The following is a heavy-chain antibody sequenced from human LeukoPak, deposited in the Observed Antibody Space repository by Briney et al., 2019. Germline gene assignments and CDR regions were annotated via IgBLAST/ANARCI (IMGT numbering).Heavy chain of an antibody. J-gene: IGHJ4*02. CDR1: GFTFDDYA. D-gene: IGHD5-18*01. CDR2: ISWNSGSI. Sequence: GRSLRLSCAASGFTFDDYAMHWVRQAPGKGLEWVSGISWNSGSIGYADSVKGRFTISRDNAKNSLYLQMNSLRAEDTALYHCAKDQFRSYGSFDYWGQGTLVTVSS. CDR3: AKDQFRSYGSFDY. V-gene: IGHV3-9*01.